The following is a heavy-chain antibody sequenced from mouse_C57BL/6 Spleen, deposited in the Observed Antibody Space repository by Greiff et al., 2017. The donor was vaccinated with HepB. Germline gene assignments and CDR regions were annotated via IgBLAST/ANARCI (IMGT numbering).Heavy chain of an antibody. J-gene: IGHJ4*01. D-gene: IGHD1-1*01. CDR1: GYTFTDYY. CDR3: ARLVVATQGYAMDY. Sequence: VQLQQSGPELVKPGASVKISCKASGYTFTDYYMNWVKQSHGKSLEWIGDINPNNGGTSYNQKFKGKATLTVDKSSSTAYMELRSLTSEDSAVYYCARLVVATQGYAMDYWGQGTSVTVSS. CDR2: INPNNGGT. V-gene: IGHV1-26*01.